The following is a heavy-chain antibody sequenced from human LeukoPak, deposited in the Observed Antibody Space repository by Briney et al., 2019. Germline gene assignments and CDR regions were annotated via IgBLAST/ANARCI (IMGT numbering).Heavy chain of an antibody. V-gene: IGHV4-59*10. CDR1: GGSFSGYY. Sequence: SETLSLTCAVYGGSFSGYYWSWIRQPAGKGLEWIGRIYTSGSTNYNPSLKSRVTISVDTSKNQFSLKLSSVTAADTAVYYCARGGSVSTDPRLWFDPWGQGTLVTVSS. CDR3: ARGGSVSTDPRLWFDP. CDR2: IYTSGST. D-gene: IGHD5/OR15-5a*01. J-gene: IGHJ5*02.